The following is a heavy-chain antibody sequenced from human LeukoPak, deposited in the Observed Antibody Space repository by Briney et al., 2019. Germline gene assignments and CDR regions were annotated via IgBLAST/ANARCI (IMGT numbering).Heavy chain of an antibody. CDR2: IYYSGST. CDR1: GGSISSYY. J-gene: IGHJ4*02. D-gene: IGHD2-2*01. V-gene: IGHV4-59*01. Sequence: TSETLSLTCTVSGGSISSYYWSWIRQPPGKGLEWIGYIYYSGSTNYNPSLKSRVIISVDTSKNQFSLKLSSVTAADTAVYYCARVLIVPAAIQFDYWGQGTLVTVSS. CDR3: ARVLIVPAAIQFDY.